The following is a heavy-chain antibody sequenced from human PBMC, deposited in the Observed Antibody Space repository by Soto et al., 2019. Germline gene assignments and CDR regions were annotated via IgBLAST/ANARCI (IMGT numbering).Heavy chain of an antibody. CDR1: GFTFSSYA. V-gene: IGHV3-30-3*01. D-gene: IGHD2-8*02. CDR2: ISYDGSNK. J-gene: IGHJ4*02. Sequence: GGSLRLSCAASGFTFSSYAMHWVRQAPGKGLEWVAVISYDGSNKYYADSVKGRFTISRDNSKNTLYLQMNSLRAEDTAVYYCARVWDGYNTWGTGIDYWGQGTLVTVSS. CDR3: ARVWDGYNTWGTGIDY.